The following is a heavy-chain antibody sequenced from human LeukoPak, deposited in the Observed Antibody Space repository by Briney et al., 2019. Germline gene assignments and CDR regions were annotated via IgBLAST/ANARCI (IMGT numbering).Heavy chain of an antibody. Sequence: GASVKVSCKASGYTFTNYDINWVRQATGQGLEWMGWMNPNSGNTGYAQKFQGRVTMTRNTSISTAYMELSSLRSEDTAVYYCARYRNGRELRYFDWLLPSWYYGMDVWGQGTTVTVSS. CDR3: ARYRNGRELRYFDWLLPSWYYGMDV. CDR1: GYTFTNYD. D-gene: IGHD3-9*01. V-gene: IGHV1-8*02. CDR2: MNPNSGNT. J-gene: IGHJ6*02.